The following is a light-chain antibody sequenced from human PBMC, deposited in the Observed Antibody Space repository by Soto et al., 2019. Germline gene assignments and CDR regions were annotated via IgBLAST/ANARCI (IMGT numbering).Light chain of an antibody. CDR1: QSMSSG. CDR2: KAS. Sequence: DIQMTQSPSTLSASVGDRVTITCRASQSMSSGLAWYQQKPGKAPKLLIYKASSLESGVPSRFSGSGSGTDFTLTISSLQPDDFATYYCQQYNSYSPTFGQGTKVEIK. V-gene: IGKV1-5*03. CDR3: QQYNSYSPT. J-gene: IGKJ1*01.